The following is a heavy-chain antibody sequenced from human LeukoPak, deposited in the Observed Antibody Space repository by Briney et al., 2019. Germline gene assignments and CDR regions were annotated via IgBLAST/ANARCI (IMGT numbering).Heavy chain of an antibody. D-gene: IGHD2-15*01. CDR1: GYTFTSYA. V-gene: IGHV1-3*03. CDR2: INAGNGNT. J-gene: IGHJ4*02. Sequence: GASVKVSCKASGYTFTSYAMHWVRQAPGQRLEWMGWINAGNGNTKYSQEFQGRVTITRDTSASTAYMELSSLRSEDMAVYYCARDPYCSGGSCYHFDYWGQGTLVTVSS. CDR3: ARDPYCSGGSCYHFDY.